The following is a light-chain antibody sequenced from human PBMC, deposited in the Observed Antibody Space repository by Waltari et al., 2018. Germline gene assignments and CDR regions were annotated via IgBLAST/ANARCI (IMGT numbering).Light chain of an antibody. CDR2: GAS. CDR3: QQYGSSVLYT. V-gene: IGKV3-20*01. J-gene: IGKJ2*01. Sequence: VLTQSPGTLSLSPGERATLSCRASQSLTKRYLAWYQQKPGQAPRLLIYGASSRAAGIPDRFSGSGSVTDFTLTISRLEPEDFAVYYCQQYGSSVLYTFGQGTKLEIK. CDR1: QSLTKRY.